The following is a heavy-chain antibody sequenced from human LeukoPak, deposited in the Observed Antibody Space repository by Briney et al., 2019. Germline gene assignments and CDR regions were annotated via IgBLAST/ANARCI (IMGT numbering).Heavy chain of an antibody. CDR2: IYYSEST. V-gene: IGHV4-39*07. Sequence: SETLSLTCTVSGGSISSSSYYWGWIRQPPGKGLEWIGSIYYSESTYYNPSLKSRVTISVDTSKNQFSLKLSSVTAADTAVYYCARDLHGYCNGGSCYSGGWFDPWGQGTLVTVSS. CDR1: GGSISSSSYY. J-gene: IGHJ5*02. D-gene: IGHD2-15*01. CDR3: ARDLHGYCNGGSCYSGGWFDP.